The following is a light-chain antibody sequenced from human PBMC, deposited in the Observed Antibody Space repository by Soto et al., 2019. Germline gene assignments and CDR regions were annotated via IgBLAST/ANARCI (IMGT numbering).Light chain of an antibody. CDR3: QAWDSSTGVYV. CDR2: QDS. J-gene: IGLJ1*01. CDR1: KLGDKY. Sequence: SYELTQPPSVSVSPGQTASITCTGDKLGDKYACWYQQKPSQSPVLVIYQDSKRPSGIPERFTGSNSGNTATLTISGTQAMDEADYYCQAWDSSTGVYVCGTGTKHTVL. V-gene: IGLV3-1*01.